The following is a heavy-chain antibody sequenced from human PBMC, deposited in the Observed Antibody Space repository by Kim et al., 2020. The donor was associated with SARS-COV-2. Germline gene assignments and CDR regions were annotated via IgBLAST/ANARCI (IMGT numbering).Heavy chain of an antibody. J-gene: IGHJ4*02. D-gene: IGHD4-17*01. CDR2: INHSGST. Sequence: ETLSLTCAVYGGSFSGYYWSWIRQPPGKGLEWIGEINHSGSTNYNPSLKSRVTISVDTSKNQFSLKLSSVTAADTAVYYCARGTYGDYARLVFGSIIDYWGQGTLVTVSS. CDR1: GGSFSGYY. CDR3: ARGTYGDYARLVFGSIIDY. V-gene: IGHV4-34*01.